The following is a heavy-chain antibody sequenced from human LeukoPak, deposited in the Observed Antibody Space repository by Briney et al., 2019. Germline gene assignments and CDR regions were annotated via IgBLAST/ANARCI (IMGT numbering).Heavy chain of an antibody. Sequence: GRSLRLSCAASGFTFSNYAMHWVRQSPGRGLEGVAIIAYDGSKKRYADSVKGRFSISRDNSDNTLSLQMNSLRAEDTAVYYCARADYYGSGYYGMDVWGQGTTVTVSS. V-gene: IGHV3-30-3*01. CDR2: IAYDGSKK. J-gene: IGHJ6*02. D-gene: IGHD3-10*01. CDR3: ARADYYGSGYYGMDV. CDR1: GFTFSNYA.